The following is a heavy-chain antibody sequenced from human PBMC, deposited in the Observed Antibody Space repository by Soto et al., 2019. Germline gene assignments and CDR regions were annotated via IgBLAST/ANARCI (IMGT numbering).Heavy chain of an antibody. CDR3: ATKIAAAGVEYFQH. CDR1: GYTFTSYG. J-gene: IGHJ1*01. V-gene: IGHV1-18*01. Sequence: QVQLVQSEAEVKKPGASVKVSCKASGYTFTSYGSSWVRQAPGQGLEWMGWISAYNGNTHYAQKLQGRVSMTTDTSTSTAYMELRSLTSDDTAVYYCATKIAAAGVEYFQHWGQGTLVTVSS. CDR2: ISAYNGNT. D-gene: IGHD6-13*01.